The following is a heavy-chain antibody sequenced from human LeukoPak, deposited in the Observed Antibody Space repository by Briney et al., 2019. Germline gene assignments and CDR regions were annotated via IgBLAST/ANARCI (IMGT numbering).Heavy chain of an antibody. Sequence: GASVKVSCKASGYTFTGYYLHWVRQAPGQGLEWMGWINTNTGNPTYAQGFTGRFVFSSDTSVSAAYLQISSLEADDTAVYYCARDATTAVFDYWGQGTLVTVSS. CDR3: ARDATTAVFDY. CDR1: GYTFTGYY. D-gene: IGHD4-23*01. CDR2: INTNTGNP. V-gene: IGHV7-4-1*02. J-gene: IGHJ4*02.